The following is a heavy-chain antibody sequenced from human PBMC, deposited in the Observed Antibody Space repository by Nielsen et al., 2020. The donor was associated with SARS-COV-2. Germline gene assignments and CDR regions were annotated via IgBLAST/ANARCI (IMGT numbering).Heavy chain of an antibody. Sequence: KVSCKGSGYSFTSYWISWVRQMPGKGLEWMGRIDPSDSYTNYSPSFQGHVTISADKSISTAYLQWSSLKASDTAMYYCARDMFRVVAETHFDYWGQGTLVTVSS. CDR3: ARDMFRVVAETHFDY. J-gene: IGHJ4*02. D-gene: IGHD3-22*01. CDR1: GYSFTSYW. CDR2: IDPSDSYT. V-gene: IGHV5-10-1*01.